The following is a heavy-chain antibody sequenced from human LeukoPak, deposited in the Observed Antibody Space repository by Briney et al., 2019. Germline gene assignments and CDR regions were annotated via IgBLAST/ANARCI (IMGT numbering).Heavy chain of an antibody. V-gene: IGHV3-23*01. J-gene: IGHJ4*02. CDR3: AKWGDYDVLTGYYVPDY. Sequence: QPGASLRLSCAASGFTFSNYAMSWVRQAPGRGLEWVSAILGSGGSTYCADSVKGRFTVSRDSSKSTLYLQMNSLRAEDTALYYCAKWGDYDVLTGYYVPDYWGQGTLVTVSS. D-gene: IGHD3-9*01. CDR1: GFTFSNYA. CDR2: ILGSGGST.